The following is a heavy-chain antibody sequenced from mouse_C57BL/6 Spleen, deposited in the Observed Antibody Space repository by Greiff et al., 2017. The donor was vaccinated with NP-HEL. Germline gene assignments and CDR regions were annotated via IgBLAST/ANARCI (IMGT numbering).Heavy chain of an antibody. Sequence: QVQLQQPGAELVKPGASVKMSCKASGYTFTSYWITWVKQRPGQGLEWIGDIYPGSGSTNYNEKFKRKATLTVDTSSSTAYMQRSSLTSEDSSVYYCARDTTVVATRYFDVWGPRTTVTVSS. J-gene: IGHJ1*01. CDR3: ARDTTVVATRYFDV. V-gene: IGHV1-55*01. CDR2: IYPGSGST. D-gene: IGHD1-1*01. CDR1: GYTFTSYW.